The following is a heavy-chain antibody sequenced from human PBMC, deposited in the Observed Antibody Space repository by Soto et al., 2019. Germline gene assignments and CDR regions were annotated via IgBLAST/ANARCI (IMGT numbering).Heavy chain of an antibody. CDR3: AKEGRVGYCTNGVCYKPNYFDY. D-gene: IGHD2-8*01. V-gene: IGHV3-30*18. Sequence: GGSLRLSCAASGFTFSSYGMHWVRQAPGKGLEWVAVISYDGSNKYYADSVKGRFTISRDKSKNTLYLQMNSLRAEDTAVYYCAKEGRVGYCTNGVCYKPNYFDYWGQGTLGTVSS. CDR2: ISYDGSNK. J-gene: IGHJ4*02. CDR1: GFTFSSYG.